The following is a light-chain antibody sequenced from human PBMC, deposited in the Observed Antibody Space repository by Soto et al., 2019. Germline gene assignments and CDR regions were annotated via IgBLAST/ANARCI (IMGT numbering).Light chain of an antibody. V-gene: IGKV3-11*01. CDR2: DAS. Sequence: EIVLPHSQATLSLSPGERAKLSCRASQSVSSYLAWYQQKPGQAPRLLIYDASNRATGIPARFSGSGSGTDFTLTISSLEPEDFAVYYCQKRSNWGITCGKGTRRAIK. CDR1: QSVSSY. CDR3: QKRSNWGIT. J-gene: IGKJ5*01.